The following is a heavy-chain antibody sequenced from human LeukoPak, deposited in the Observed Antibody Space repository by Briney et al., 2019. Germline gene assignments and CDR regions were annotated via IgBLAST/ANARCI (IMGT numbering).Heavy chain of an antibody. J-gene: IGHJ5*02. D-gene: IGHD2-2*01. CDR2: IYYTGRT. Sequence: KPSETLSLTCSVSGGSITNYYWSWIRQPPGKGLEWIGYIYYTGRTNYNPSLKSRVTISVDTSKNQFSLKLSSVTAADTAVYYCARDNIVVVPAAMGRSWFDPWGQGTLVTVSS. V-gene: IGHV4-59*12. CDR1: GGSITNYY. CDR3: ARDNIVVVPAAMGRSWFDP.